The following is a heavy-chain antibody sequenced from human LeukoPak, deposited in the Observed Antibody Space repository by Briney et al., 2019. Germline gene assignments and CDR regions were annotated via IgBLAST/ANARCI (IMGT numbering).Heavy chain of an antibody. V-gene: IGHV1-69*06. J-gene: IGHJ4*02. D-gene: IGHD3-10*01. Sequence: SVKVSCKASGGTFSSYAISWVRQAPGQGLEWMGGIIPIFGTANYAQKFQGRVTITADKSTRTAYMELSSLRSEDTAVYYCASSEMVRGDIDRTTCWGQGTLVTVSS. CDR2: IIPIFGTA. CDR3: ASSEMVRGDIDRTTC. CDR1: GGTFSSYA.